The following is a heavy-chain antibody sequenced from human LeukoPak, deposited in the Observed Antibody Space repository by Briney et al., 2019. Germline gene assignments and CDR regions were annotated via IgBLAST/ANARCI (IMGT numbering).Heavy chain of an antibody. V-gene: IGHV1-2*06. CDR2: INPNSGGT. Sequence: ASVKVSCKASGYTFTGYYMHWVRQAPGPGLEWMGRINPNSGGTNYAQKFQGRVTMTRDTSISTAYMELSRLRSDDTAVYYCARDPLVGVRITGTVWFDPWGQGTLVTVSS. CDR1: GYTFTGYY. CDR3: ARDPLVGVRITGTVWFDP. J-gene: IGHJ5*02. D-gene: IGHD1-7*01.